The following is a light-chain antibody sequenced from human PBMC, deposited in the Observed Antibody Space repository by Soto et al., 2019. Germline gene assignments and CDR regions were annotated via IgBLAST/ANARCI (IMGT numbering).Light chain of an antibody. V-gene: IGKV3-20*01. Sequence: EIVLTQSPGTLSLSPGESATLSCRASQSVNSRFLAWYQHKPGQAPRLLIYGASTRATGIPDRFSGSASGTDFTLTISRLEPEDFAVYYCHEYDGWTFGQGTKVEIK. J-gene: IGKJ1*01. CDR2: GAS. CDR3: HEYDGWT. CDR1: QSVNSRF.